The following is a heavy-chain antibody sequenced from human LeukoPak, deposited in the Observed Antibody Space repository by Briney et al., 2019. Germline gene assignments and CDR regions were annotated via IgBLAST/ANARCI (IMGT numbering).Heavy chain of an antibody. CDR3: TTTYYYDSSN. CDR2: IKSKTDGGTT. J-gene: IGHJ4*02. CDR1: GFTLSSYE. Sequence: GGSLRLSCAASGFTLSSYEMNWVRQAPGKGLEWVGRIKSKTDGGTTDYAAPVKGRFTISRDDSKNTLYLQMNSLKTEDTAVYYCTTTYYYDSSNWGQGTLVTVSS. V-gene: IGHV3-15*01. D-gene: IGHD3-22*01.